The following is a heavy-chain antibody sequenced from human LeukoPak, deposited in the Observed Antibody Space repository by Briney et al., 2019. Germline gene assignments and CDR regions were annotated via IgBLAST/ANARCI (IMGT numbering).Heavy chain of an antibody. CDR2: ISYDGSNK. CDR1: GFTFSSYA. J-gene: IGHJ3*02. V-gene: IGHV3-30-3*01. Sequence: GRSLRLSCAASGFTFSSYAMHWVRQAPGKGLEWVAVISYDGSNKYYADSVKGRFTISRDNSKNTLYLQMNSLRAEDTAVYYCARGEDSGWYSRDAFDTWGQGTMVTVSS. CDR3: ARGEDSGWYSRDAFDT. D-gene: IGHD6-19*01.